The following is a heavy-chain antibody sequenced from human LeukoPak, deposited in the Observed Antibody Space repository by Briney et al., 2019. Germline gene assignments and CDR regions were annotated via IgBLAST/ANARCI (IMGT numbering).Heavy chain of an antibody. CDR3: AKANWVSNADAVW. V-gene: IGHV3-23*01. CDR1: GFSFSQYA. Sequence: GGSLRLSCAASGFSFSQYAMSWVRQPPARGLEWVSSIRGGDETFYADSVKGRFTLSRDDSRNTVYLQLNNLRAEDTAVYYCAKANWVSNADAVWWGQGTLVTVSS. CDR2: IRGGDET. D-gene: IGHD1-1*01. J-gene: IGHJ4*02.